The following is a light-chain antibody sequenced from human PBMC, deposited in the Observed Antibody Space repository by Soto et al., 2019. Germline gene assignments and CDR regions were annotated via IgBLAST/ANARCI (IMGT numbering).Light chain of an antibody. Sequence: DIQMTQSPSTLSASVGDRVTITCRASQSINSWLSWYQHSPGKAPKLLIYHASTLESGVPSRFSGSGSGTEFTLTISSLQPDDFATYYCQEYVYYSTFGGGTKVEIK. CDR3: QEYVYYST. CDR1: QSINSW. J-gene: IGKJ4*01. CDR2: HAS. V-gene: IGKV1-5*01.